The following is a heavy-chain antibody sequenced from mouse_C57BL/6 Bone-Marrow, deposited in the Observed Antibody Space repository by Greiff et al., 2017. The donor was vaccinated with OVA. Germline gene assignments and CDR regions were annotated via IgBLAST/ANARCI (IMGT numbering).Heavy chain of an antibody. CDR1: GYSITSGYY. D-gene: IGHD2-2*01. Sequence: EVQLQESGPGLVKPSQSLSLTCSVTGYSITSGYYWNWIRQFPGNKLEWMGYISYDGSNNYNPSLKNRISITRDTSKNQFFLKLNSVTTEDTATYYCARSPYGYVPAWFAYWGQGTLVTVSA. V-gene: IGHV3-6*01. CDR3: ARSPYGYVPAWFAY. CDR2: ISYDGSN. J-gene: IGHJ3*01.